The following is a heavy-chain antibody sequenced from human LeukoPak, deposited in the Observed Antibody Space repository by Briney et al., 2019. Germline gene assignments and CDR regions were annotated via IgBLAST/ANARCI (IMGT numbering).Heavy chain of an antibody. D-gene: IGHD1-26*01. CDR1: GGSISSYC. CDR3: ARGGSYSPWFDP. V-gene: IGHV4-59*01. J-gene: IGHJ5*02. CDR2: IYYSGST. Sequence: SETLSLTCTVSGGSISSYCWSWIRRPPGKGLEWIGYIYYSGSTNYNPSLKSRVTISVDTSKNQFSLKLSSVTAADTAVYYCARGGSYSPWFDPWGQGALVTVSS.